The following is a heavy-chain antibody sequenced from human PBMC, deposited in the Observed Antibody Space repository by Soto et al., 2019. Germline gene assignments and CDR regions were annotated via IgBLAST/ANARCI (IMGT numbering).Heavy chain of an antibody. J-gene: IGHJ4*02. CDR3: AKDYGVGAGYVDY. CDR1: GFTFSSYG. D-gene: IGHD1-26*01. CDR2: ISYDGSNK. V-gene: IGHV3-30*18. Sequence: QVQLVESGGGVVQPGRSLRLSCAASGFTFSSYGMHWVRQAPGKGLERVAVISYDGSNKYYADSVKGRFTISRDNSKNTLYLQMNSLRAEDTAVYYCAKDYGVGAGYVDYWGQGTLVSVSS.